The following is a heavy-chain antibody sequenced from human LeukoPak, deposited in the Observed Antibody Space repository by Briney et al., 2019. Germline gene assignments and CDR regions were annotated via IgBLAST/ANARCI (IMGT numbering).Heavy chain of an antibody. D-gene: IGHD6-19*01. Sequence: PGRSLRLSCAASGLTFSSYAMHWVRQAPGKGLEWVAFIRYDGSNKYYADSVKGRFTISRDNSKNTLYLQMNSLRAEDTAVYYCAKDPFYAVAPDYWGQGTLVTVSS. J-gene: IGHJ4*02. V-gene: IGHV3-30*02. CDR1: GLTFSSYA. CDR2: IRYDGSNK. CDR3: AKDPFYAVAPDY.